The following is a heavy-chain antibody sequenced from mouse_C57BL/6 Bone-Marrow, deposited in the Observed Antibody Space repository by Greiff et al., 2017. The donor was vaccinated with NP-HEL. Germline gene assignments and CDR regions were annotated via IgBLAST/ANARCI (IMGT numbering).Heavy chain of an antibody. CDR1: GFTFSSYA. CDR2: ISSGGDYI. CDR3: TRGHSSGTGDAMDY. J-gene: IGHJ4*01. Sequence: DVMLVESGEGLVKPGGSLKLSCAASGFTFSSYAMSWVRQTPEKRLEWVAYISSGGDYIYYADTVKGRFTISRDNARNTLYLQMSSLKSEDTAMNYCTRGHSSGTGDAMDYWGQGTSVTVSS. D-gene: IGHD3-2*02. V-gene: IGHV5-9-1*02.